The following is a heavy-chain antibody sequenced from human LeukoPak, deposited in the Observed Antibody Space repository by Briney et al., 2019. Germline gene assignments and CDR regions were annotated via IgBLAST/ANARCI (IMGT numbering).Heavy chain of an antibody. V-gene: IGHV4-34*01. J-gene: IGHJ3*02. CDR2: INHSGST. Sequence: SETLSLTCAVYGGSFSGYYWSWIRQPPGKGLEWIGEINHSGSTNYNPSLKSRVTISVDTSKNQFSLKLSSVTAADTAVYYCARDSEAAAAFDIWGQGTMVTVSS. CDR3: ARDSEAAAAFDI. D-gene: IGHD6-13*01. CDR1: GGSFSGYY.